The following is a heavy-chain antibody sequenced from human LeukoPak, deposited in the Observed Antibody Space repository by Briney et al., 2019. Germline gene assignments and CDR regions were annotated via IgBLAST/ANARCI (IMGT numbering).Heavy chain of an antibody. CDR2: INHSGST. CDR1: GGSFSGYY. J-gene: IGHJ4*02. D-gene: IGHD3-10*01. V-gene: IGHV4-34*01. CDR3: AIYGSGSYSIDY. Sequence: PSETLSLTCAVYGGSFSGYYWSWIRQPPGQGLEWIGEINHSGSTNYNPSLKRRVTISVDTSKNQFSLKLSSVTAADTAVYYCAIYGSGSYSIDYWGQGTLVTVSS.